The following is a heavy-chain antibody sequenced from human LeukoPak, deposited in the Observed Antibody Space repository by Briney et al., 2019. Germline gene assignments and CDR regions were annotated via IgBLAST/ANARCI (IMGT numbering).Heavy chain of an antibody. Sequence: SVKVSCKASGGTFSSYAMSWVRQAPGQGLEWMGGIIPMFGTVNYAQKFQGRVTITADKSTSTAYMELSGLRSEDTAVYYCARDDCNVGLPGYYYMDVWGKGTTVTVSS. CDR2: IIPMFGTV. J-gene: IGHJ6*03. CDR1: GGTFSSYA. D-gene: IGHD3-9*01. CDR3: ARDDCNVGLPGYYYMDV. V-gene: IGHV1-69*06.